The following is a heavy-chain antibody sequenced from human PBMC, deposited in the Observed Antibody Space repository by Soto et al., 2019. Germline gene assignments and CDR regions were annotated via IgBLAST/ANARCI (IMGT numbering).Heavy chain of an antibody. CDR3: TTDRTGMALYSGYGVYDY. Sequence: GGSLRLSCAASGFTFSNAWMNWVRQAPGKGLEWVGRIKSKTEGGTRDYAAPVKGRFTISRDDSKNTLYLQMNSLKTEETAVYYCTTDRTGMALYSGYGVYDYWGQGTLVTVSS. D-gene: IGHD5-12*01. V-gene: IGHV3-15*07. CDR1: GFTFSNAW. CDR2: IKSKTEGGTR. J-gene: IGHJ4*02.